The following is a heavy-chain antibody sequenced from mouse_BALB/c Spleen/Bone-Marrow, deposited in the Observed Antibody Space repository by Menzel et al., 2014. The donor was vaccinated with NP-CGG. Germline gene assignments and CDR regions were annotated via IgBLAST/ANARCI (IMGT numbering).Heavy chain of an antibody. J-gene: IGHJ4*01. CDR3: TRQRNWDHYAMDY. D-gene: IGHD4-1*01. V-gene: IGHV5-6*01. CDR1: GFTFSAYG. Sequence: EVKVVESGGDLVKPGGSLKLSCAASGFTFSAYGMSWVRQTPDKRLEWVATISSGGGYTYYPDSVKGRFTISSDNANNTLYLQMSSLKSEDTAMYYCTRQRNWDHYAMDYWGQGTSVTVSS. CDR2: ISSGGGYT.